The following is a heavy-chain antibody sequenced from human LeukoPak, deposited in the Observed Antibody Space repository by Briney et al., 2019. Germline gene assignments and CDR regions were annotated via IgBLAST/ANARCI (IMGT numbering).Heavy chain of an antibody. J-gene: IGHJ3*02. CDR3: ARGKVDDYDSSGWAFDI. Sequence: PSETLSLTCTVSGGSISSYYWSWIRQPAGKGLEWIGRIYISGSTNYNPSLKSRVTMSVDTSKNQFSLKLSSVTAADTAVYYCARGKVDDYDSSGWAFDIWGQGTMVTVSS. CDR2: IYISGST. D-gene: IGHD3-22*01. CDR1: GGSISSYY. V-gene: IGHV4-4*07.